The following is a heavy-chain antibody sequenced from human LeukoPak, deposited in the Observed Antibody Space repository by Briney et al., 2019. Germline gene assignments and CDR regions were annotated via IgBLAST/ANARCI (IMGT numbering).Heavy chain of an antibody. CDR2: ISSSSSYI. CDR1: GFTFSSYA. Sequence: GGSLRLSCAASGFTFSSYAMSWVRQAPGKGLEWVSSISSSSSYIYYADSVKGRFTISRDNAKNSLYLQMNSLRAEDTAVYYCARPQTNNPDLDAFDIWGQGTMVTVSS. D-gene: IGHD1/OR15-1a*01. V-gene: IGHV3-21*01. CDR3: ARPQTNNPDLDAFDI. J-gene: IGHJ3*02.